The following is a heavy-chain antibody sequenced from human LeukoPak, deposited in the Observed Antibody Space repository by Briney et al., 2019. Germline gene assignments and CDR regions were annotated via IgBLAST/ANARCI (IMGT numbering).Heavy chain of an antibody. Sequence: PSETLSLTCSVSGGSIRGSSYYWGWIRQPPGKGLEWIGSIYYSGTIYYNPSLKSRVTISVDTSKNQFSLKLSSVTAADTAVYYCARGLWFGELLSWGQGTLVTVSS. CDR2: IYYSGTI. J-gene: IGHJ4*02. CDR1: GGSIRGSSYY. V-gene: IGHV4-39*07. CDR3: ARGLWFGELLS. D-gene: IGHD3-10*01.